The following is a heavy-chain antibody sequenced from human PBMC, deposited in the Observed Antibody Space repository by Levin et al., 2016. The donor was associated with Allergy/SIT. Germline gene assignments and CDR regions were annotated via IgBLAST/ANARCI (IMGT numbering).Heavy chain of an antibody. Sequence: RQPPGKGLEWVSYISSSSSYTNYADSVKGRFTISRDNAKNSLYLQMNSLRAEDTAVYYCARDLEDSSLAAFDIWGQGTMVTVSS. J-gene: IGHJ3*02. D-gene: IGHD3-22*01. CDR3: ARDLEDSSLAAFDI. V-gene: IGHV3-11*06. CDR2: ISSSSSYT.